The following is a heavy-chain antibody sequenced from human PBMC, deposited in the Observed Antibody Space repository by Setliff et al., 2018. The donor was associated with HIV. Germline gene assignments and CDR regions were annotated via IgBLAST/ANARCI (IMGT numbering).Heavy chain of an antibody. CDR1: GFTLNRYW. J-gene: IGHJ4*02. Sequence: GGSLRLSCAASGFTLNRYWMSWVRQAPGKGLEWVANIKQDGSFTNYADSVKGRFTISRDNAKNSLYLQMNSLRAEDTAVYYCARDLRGWYMDYWGQGTLVTVSS. CDR2: IKQDGSFT. CDR3: ARDLRGWYMDY. V-gene: IGHV3-7*01. D-gene: IGHD6-19*01.